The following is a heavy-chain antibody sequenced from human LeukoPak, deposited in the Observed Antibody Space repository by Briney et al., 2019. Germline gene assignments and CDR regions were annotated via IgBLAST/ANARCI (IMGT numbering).Heavy chain of an antibody. J-gene: IGHJ2*01. Sequence: PSETLSLTCTVSGGSISSYYWSWIRQPPGKGLEWIGYIYYSGSTNYNPSLKSRVTISVDTSKNQFSLKLSSVTAADTAVYYCARLQVYSGCDWIPYWYFDLWGRGTLVTVSS. V-gene: IGHV4-59*08. CDR2: IYYSGST. CDR3: ARLQVYSGCDWIPYWYFDL. CDR1: GGSISSYY. D-gene: IGHD5-12*01.